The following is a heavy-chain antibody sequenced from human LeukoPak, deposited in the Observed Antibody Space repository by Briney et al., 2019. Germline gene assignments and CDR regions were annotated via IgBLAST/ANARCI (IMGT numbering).Heavy chain of an antibody. V-gene: IGHV4-59*01. Sequence: SETLSLTCTVSGGSISSYYWCWIRQPPGKGLEWIGYIYYSGSTNYNPSLKSRVTISVDTSKNQFSLKLSSVTAADTAVYYCARNNYYDSSGYYPSDIWGQGTMVTVSS. CDR1: GGSISSYY. J-gene: IGHJ3*02. D-gene: IGHD3-22*01. CDR2: IYYSGST. CDR3: ARNNYYDSSGYYPSDI.